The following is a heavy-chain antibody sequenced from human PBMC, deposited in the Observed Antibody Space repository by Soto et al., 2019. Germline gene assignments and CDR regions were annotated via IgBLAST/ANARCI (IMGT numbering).Heavy chain of an antibody. CDR2: IYTSGST. D-gene: IGHD4-17*01. CDR1: GGSISSYY. V-gene: IGHV4-4*07. CDR3: ARDRTVTTGEGWFDP. Sequence: SETRSLTCTVSGGSISSYYWSWIRQPAGKGLEWIGRIYTSGSTNYNPSLKSRVTMSVDTSKNQFSLKLSSVTAADTAVYYCARDRTVTTGEGWFDPWGQGTLVTVSS. J-gene: IGHJ5*02.